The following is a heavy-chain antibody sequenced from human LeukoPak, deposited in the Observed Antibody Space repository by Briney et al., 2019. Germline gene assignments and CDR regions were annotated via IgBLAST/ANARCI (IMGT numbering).Heavy chain of an antibody. J-gene: IGHJ4*02. Sequence: GGSLRLSCAASGFTFDDYAMHWVRQAPGGGLEWVSGISWNSGSIGYADSVKGRFTISRDNAKNSLYLQMNSLRAEDTALYYCAKDRGNSGWFYFDYWGQGTLVTVSS. CDR3: AKDRGNSGWFYFDY. D-gene: IGHD6-19*01. CDR2: ISWNSGSI. CDR1: GFTFDDYA. V-gene: IGHV3-9*01.